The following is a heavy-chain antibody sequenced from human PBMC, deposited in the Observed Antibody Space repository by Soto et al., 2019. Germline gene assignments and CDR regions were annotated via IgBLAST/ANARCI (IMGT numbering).Heavy chain of an antibody. V-gene: IGHV1-2*04. CDR3: ARDPGLAYYGMGV. CDR2: INPNSGGT. Sequence: GASVKVSCKASGYTFTGHYMHWVRQAPGQGLEWMGWINPNSGGTNYAQKFQGWVTMTRDTSISTAYMELSRLRSDDTAVYYCARDPGLAYYGMGVWGQGTTVTVSS. CDR1: GYTFTGHY. D-gene: IGHD3-3*02. J-gene: IGHJ6*02.